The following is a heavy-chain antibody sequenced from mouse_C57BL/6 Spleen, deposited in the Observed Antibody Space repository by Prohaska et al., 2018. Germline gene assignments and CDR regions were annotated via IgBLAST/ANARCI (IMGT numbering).Heavy chain of an antibody. CDR3: ARGEYYGSSSPLAY. Sequence: QVQLQQSGPELVKPGASVKISCKASGYAFSSSWMNWVKQRPGKGLEWIGRIYPVDGDTNYNVKFKGKATLTADKASSTAYMQLSSLTSEDSAVYFCARGEYYGSSSPLAYWGQGTLVTVSA. D-gene: IGHD1-1*01. V-gene: IGHV1-82*01. J-gene: IGHJ3*01. CDR2: IYPVDGDT. CDR1: GYAFSSSW.